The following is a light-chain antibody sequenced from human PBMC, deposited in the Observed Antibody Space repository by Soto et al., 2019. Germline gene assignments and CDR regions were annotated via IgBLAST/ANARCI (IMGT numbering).Light chain of an antibody. CDR3: SSYTSSRTVI. Sequence: QSLLTQPASVSGSPGQSITISCTGTSSDVGGYTFVSWYQHHPGKGPKLLISEVSNRPSGVSNRFSGSKSGNTASLTISGLQTEDAADYYCSSYTSSRTVIFGGGTQLTVL. CDR2: EVS. J-gene: IGLJ2*01. V-gene: IGLV2-14*01. CDR1: SSDVGGYTF.